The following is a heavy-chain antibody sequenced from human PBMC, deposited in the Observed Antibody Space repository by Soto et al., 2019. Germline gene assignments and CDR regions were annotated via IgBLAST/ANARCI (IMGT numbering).Heavy chain of an antibody. CDR1: GYSFTSHG. D-gene: IGHD3-10*01. J-gene: IGHJ6*02. CDR3: ARDNGFGESDV. Sequence: QVQLVQSGAEVKKPGASVKVSCKASGYSFTSHGVSWVRQAPGQGLEWMGWISAYNGNTNYAQKFQGRVTMTTDTSTSKAYMELGSRRADDTAVYYCARDNGFGESDVWAKGPRSPSP. CDR2: ISAYNGNT. V-gene: IGHV1-18*01.